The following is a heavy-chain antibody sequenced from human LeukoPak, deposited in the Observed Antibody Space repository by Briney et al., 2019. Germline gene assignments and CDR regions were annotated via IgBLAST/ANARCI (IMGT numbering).Heavy chain of an antibody. J-gene: IGHJ3*02. CDR2: INPNNGDT. CDR1: GYSFTAYF. Sequence: ASVNVSCKASGYSFTAYFLHWMRLAPGQGLEWVGRINPNNGDTSYAQKFQGRVTMARDTSISTAYMELNSLTSDDTAVYYCARTMAAVGTDAFDIWGQGTLVTVSP. D-gene: IGHD6-13*01. V-gene: IGHV1-2*06. CDR3: ARTMAAVGTDAFDI.